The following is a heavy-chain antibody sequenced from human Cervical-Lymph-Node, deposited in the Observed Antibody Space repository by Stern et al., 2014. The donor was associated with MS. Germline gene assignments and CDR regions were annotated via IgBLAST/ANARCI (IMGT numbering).Heavy chain of an antibody. CDR3: AGIIGPPDS. CDR2: IIPMFATA. V-gene: IGHV1-69*06. Sequence: QMQLVQSGAEVKEPGSSVKVSCKASGGTFSRPPITWVRQAPGQGLEWMGGIIPMFATATHAQKFQGRLPINADKTTGITYMAVSSLILDNPTFYDWAGIIGPPDSGA. D-gene: IGHD3-16*01. CDR1: GGTFSRPP. J-gene: IGHJ5*01.